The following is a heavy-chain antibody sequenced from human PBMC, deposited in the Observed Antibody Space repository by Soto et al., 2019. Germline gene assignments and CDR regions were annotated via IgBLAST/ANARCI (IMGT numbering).Heavy chain of an antibody. Sequence: EVQLLESGGGLVQPGGSLRLSCAASGFTFSSYAMSWVRQAPGKGLEWVSAISGSGGRTYYADSVKGRFTISRDNSKNTLYLQMNSLRAEDTAVYYCAKSSPYDFWSGRAFDYWGQGTLVTVSS. CDR3: AKSSPYDFWSGRAFDY. CDR1: GFTFSSYA. V-gene: IGHV3-23*01. D-gene: IGHD3-3*01. J-gene: IGHJ4*02. CDR2: ISGSGGRT.